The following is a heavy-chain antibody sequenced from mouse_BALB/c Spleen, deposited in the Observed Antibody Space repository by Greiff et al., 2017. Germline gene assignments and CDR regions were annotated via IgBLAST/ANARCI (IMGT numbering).Heavy chain of an antibody. CDR2: IDPANGNT. V-gene: IGHV14-3*02. Sequence: VQLKESGAELVKPGASVKLSCTASGFNIKDTYMHWVKQRPEQGLEWIGRIDPANGNTKYDPKFQGKATITADTSSNTAYLQLSSLTSEDTAVYYCAREGYYYGSSYVEYFDVWGAGTTVTVSS. J-gene: IGHJ1*01. CDR3: AREGYYYGSSYVEYFDV. CDR1: GFNIKDTY. D-gene: IGHD1-1*01.